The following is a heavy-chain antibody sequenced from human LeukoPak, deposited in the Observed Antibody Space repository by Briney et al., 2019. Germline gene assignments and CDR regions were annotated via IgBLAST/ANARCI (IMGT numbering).Heavy chain of an antibody. J-gene: IGHJ3*02. CDR2: ISYSAST. Sequence: SETLSLTCTVSGASISPYYWTWIRQPPGKGLEWIGYISYSASTNLKPSIKSRVTMSVDTSKHPFSLNLSSVTAADTAAYYCARQGVGATWAFDICGQGTMGTVSS. D-gene: IGHD1-26*01. CDR1: GASISPYY. CDR3: ARQGVGATWAFDI. V-gene: IGHV4-59*08.